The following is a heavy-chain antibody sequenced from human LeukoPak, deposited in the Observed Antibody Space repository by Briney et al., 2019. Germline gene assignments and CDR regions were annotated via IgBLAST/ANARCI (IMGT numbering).Heavy chain of an antibody. V-gene: IGHV4-34*01. D-gene: IGHD2-2*01. J-gene: IGHJ5*02. CDR1: GGSFSGYY. Sequence: SETLSLTCAVYGGSFSGYYWSWIRQPPGKGLEWIGEINHSGSTNYNPSLKSRVTISVDTFKNQFSLKLSSVTAADTAVYYCARGHIVVVPAARGGNWFDPWGQGTLVTVSS. CDR3: ARGHIVVVPAARGGNWFDP. CDR2: INHSGST.